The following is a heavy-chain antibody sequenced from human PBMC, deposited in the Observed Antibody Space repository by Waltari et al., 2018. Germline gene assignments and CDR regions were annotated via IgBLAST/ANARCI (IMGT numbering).Heavy chain of an antibody. D-gene: IGHD3-22*01. CDR2: VTPRIGTL. V-gene: IGHV1-69*13. Sequence: QVQLVQSGAEVKKPGSSVRVSCKASGGTFSRYAISWVRQAPGQGLEWMGAVTPRIGTLHFAQRFLGRLTRTADDSTDTGYMDLTDLRSEDTAIYYCARDVYYDRSGFDCWGQGTLVIVSS. CDR3: ARDVYYDRSGFDC. J-gene: IGHJ4*02. CDR1: GGTFSRYA.